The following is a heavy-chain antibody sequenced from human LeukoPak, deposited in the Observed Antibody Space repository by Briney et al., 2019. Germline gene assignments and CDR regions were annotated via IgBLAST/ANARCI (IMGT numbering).Heavy chain of an antibody. V-gene: IGHV4-34*01. J-gene: IGHJ5*02. Sequence: SETLSLTCAVYGGSFSGYYWSWIRQPPGKGLEWIGEINHSGSTNYNPSLKSRVTISVDTSKNQFSLKLSSVTAADTAVYYCASYYAEPENWFGPWGQGTLVTVSS. D-gene: IGHD3-22*01. CDR3: ASYYAEPENWFGP. CDR1: GGSFSGYY. CDR2: INHSGST.